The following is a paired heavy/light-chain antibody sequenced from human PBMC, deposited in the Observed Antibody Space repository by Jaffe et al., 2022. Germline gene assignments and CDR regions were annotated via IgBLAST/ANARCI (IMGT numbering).Heavy chain of an antibody. CDR2: LRKDGSDK. J-gene: IGHJ3*02. CDR3: ARQRTDFDI. CDR1: GFTLSGYG. D-gene: IGHD1-1*01. Sequence: QVQVVESGGGVVQPGESLTLSCVTSGFTLSGYGMHWVRQAPGKGLEWVAFLRKDGSDKYYIDSMKGRVTISRDISTNTLFLQMNRLTVEDTAVYYCARQRTDFDIWGQGTMVTVSS. V-gene: IGHV3-30*02.
Light chain of an antibody. V-gene: IGKV2-24*01. CDR1: QSLVHSNGDTY. CDR3: MQATFFPVT. CDR2: EIS. Sequence: DVVMTQTPLSSLVTLGQPASISCRSSQSLVHSNGDTYLSWLHQRPGQPPRLLIYEISKRFSGVPDRFSGSGAGPDFTLKISRVEAEDVGIYYCMQATFFPVTFGQGTKLEIK. J-gene: IGKJ2*01.